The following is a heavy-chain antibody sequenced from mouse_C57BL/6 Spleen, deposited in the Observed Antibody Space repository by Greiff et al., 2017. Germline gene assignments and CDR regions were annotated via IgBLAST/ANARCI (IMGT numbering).Heavy chain of an antibody. J-gene: IGHJ3*01. CDR1: GFSLTSYA. CDR2: IWTGGGT. CDR3: ARIRDSSVGPWFAY. Sequence: VKLVESGPGLVAPSQSLSITCTVSGFSLTSYAISWVRQPPGKGLEWLGVIWTGGGTNYNSALKSRLSISKDNSKSQVFLKMNSLQTDDTSRYYCARIRDSSVGPWFAYWGQGTLVTVSA. D-gene: IGHD3-2*02. V-gene: IGHV2-9-1*01.